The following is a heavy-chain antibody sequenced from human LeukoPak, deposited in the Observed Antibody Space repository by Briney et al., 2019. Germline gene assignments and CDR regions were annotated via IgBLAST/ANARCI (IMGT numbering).Heavy chain of an antibody. CDR3: ARNDIVLMVYAIGSSWFDP. Sequence: KPSETLSLTCTVSGGSISSSSYYWGWIRQPPGKGLEWIGSIYYSGSTYYNPSLKSRVTISVDTSKNQFSLKLSSVTAADTAVYYCARNDIVLMVYAIGSSWFDPWGQGTLVTVSS. V-gene: IGHV4-39*01. CDR2: IYYSGST. J-gene: IGHJ5*02. D-gene: IGHD2-8*01. CDR1: GGSISSSSYY.